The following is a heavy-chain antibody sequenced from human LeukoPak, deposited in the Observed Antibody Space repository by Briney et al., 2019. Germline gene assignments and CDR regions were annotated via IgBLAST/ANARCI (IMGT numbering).Heavy chain of an antibody. J-gene: IGHJ4*02. V-gene: IGHV3-48*01. CDR1: GFTFSNYN. Sequence: PGGSLRLSCAASGFTFSNYNMIWVRQAPGKGLEWVSDISSSSNVHYADSVKGRFTISRDNAKNSLYLQMNSLRAEDTAVYYCATSGGDFWSLHCWGQGTLVTVSS. CDR2: ISSSSNV. D-gene: IGHD3-3*01. CDR3: ATSGGDFWSLHC.